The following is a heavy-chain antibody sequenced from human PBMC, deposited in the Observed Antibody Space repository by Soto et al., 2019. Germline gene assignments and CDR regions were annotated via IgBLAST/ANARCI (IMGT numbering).Heavy chain of an antibody. V-gene: IGHV3-53*01. Sequence: GGSLRLSCAASGFTVSSNYMSWVRQAPGKGLEWVSVIYSGGSTYYADSVKGRFTNSKDNSKNTLYLQMNSLRAEDMAVYYCARDRGGHYYYYGMDVWGQGTTVTVSS. CDR3: ARDRGGHYYYYGMDV. CDR1: GFTVSSNY. J-gene: IGHJ6*02. D-gene: IGHD2-15*01. CDR2: IYSGGST.